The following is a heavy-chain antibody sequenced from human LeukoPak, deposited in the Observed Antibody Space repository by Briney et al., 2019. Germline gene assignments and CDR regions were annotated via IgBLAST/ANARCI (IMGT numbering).Heavy chain of an antibody. CDR2: ISSSSSYI. J-gene: IGHJ3*02. CDR1: GFTFSSYS. Sequence: GGSLRLSCAASGFTFSSYSTNWVRQAPGKGLEWVSSISSSSSYIYYADSVKGRFTISRDNAKNSLYLQMNSLRAEDTAVYYCARGRSQAFDIWGQGTMVTVSS. CDR3: ARGRSQAFDI. V-gene: IGHV3-21*01.